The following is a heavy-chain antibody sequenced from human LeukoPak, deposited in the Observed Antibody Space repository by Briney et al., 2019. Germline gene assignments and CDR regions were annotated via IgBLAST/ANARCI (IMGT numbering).Heavy chain of an antibody. CDR1: GYSISSGYY. CDR2: IYHSGST. Sequence: SETLSLTCAVSGYSISSGYYWGWIRQPPGKGLEWIGSIYHSGSTYYNPSLKSRVTISVDTSKNQFSLKLSSVTAADTAVYYCARSFSGYYDFWSGYRSLYYWGQGTLVTVSP. CDR3: ARSFSGYYDFWSGYRSLYY. D-gene: IGHD3-3*01. J-gene: IGHJ4*02. V-gene: IGHV4-38-2*01.